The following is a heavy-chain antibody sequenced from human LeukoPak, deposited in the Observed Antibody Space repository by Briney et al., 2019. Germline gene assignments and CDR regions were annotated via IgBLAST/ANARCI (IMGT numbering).Heavy chain of an antibody. CDR3: ARVSEISVAAYFDY. Sequence: GGSPRLSCAASGFTFDDYGMSWVRQAPGKGLEWVSSINWNGGSTGYADSVKGRFTISRDNAKNSLYLQMNSLRAEDTALYYCARVSEISVAAYFDYWGQGTRVTVSS. V-gene: IGHV3-20*04. J-gene: IGHJ4*02. CDR1: GFTFDDYG. D-gene: IGHD6-19*01. CDR2: INWNGGST.